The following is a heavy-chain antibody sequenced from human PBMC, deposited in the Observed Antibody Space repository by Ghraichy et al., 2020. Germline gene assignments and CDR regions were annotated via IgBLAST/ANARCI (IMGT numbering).Heavy chain of an antibody. CDR1: GGSFSGYY. Sequence: SQTLSLTCAVYGGSFSGYYWSWIRQPPGKGLEWIGEINHSGSTNYNPSLKSRVTMSVDTSKNQFSLKLSSVTAADTAVYYCARASVIAADYWGQGTLVTVSS. CDR3: ARASVIAADY. V-gene: IGHV4-34*01. D-gene: IGHD2-15*01. CDR2: INHSGST. J-gene: IGHJ4*02.